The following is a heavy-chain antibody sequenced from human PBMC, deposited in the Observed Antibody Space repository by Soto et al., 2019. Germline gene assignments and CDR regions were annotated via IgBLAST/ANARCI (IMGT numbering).Heavy chain of an antibody. J-gene: IGHJ6*02. D-gene: IGHD3-9*01. CDR1: GGTFSSYA. CDR2: IIPIFGTA. CDR3: ARGTYDILTEYYYGMDV. V-gene: IGHV1-69*06. Sequence: SSVKVSCKASGGTFSSYAISWVRQAPGQGLEWMGGIIPIFGTANYAQKFQGRVTITADKSTSTAYMELSSLRSEDTAVYYCARGTYDILTEYYYGMDVWGQGTRVIVSS.